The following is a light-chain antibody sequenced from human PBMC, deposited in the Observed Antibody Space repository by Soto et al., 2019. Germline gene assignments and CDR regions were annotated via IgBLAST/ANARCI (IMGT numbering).Light chain of an antibody. CDR3: QQFGSSPRGT. CDR1: QSVSSSY. J-gene: IGKJ1*01. V-gene: IGKV3-20*01. CDR2: GAS. Sequence: EIVLTQSPGPLSLSPGERATLSCRASQSVSSSYLAWYQQKPGQAPRLLIYGASSRATGIPARFSGSGSGTDFTLTISRLEPEDFAVYYCQQFGSSPRGTFGQGTKVEIK.